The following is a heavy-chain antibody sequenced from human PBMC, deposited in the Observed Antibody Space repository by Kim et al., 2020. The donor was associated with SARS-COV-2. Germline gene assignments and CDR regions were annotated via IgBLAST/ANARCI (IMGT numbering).Heavy chain of an antibody. J-gene: IGHJ6*02. CDR2: ISGSGGST. CDR3: AKDPGSSSWYDRLYYYYGMDV. CDR1: GFTFSSYA. Sequence: GGSLRLSCAASGFTFSSYAMSWVRQAPGKGLEWVSAISGSGGSTYYADSVKGRFTISRDNSKNTLYLQMNSLRAEDTAVYYCAKDPGSSSWYDRLYYYYGMDVWGQGTTGTVSS. V-gene: IGHV3-23*01. D-gene: IGHD6-13*01.